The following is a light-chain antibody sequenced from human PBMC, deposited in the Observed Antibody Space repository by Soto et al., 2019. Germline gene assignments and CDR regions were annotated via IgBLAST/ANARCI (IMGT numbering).Light chain of an antibody. CDR1: QSVNSVY. V-gene: IGKV3-20*01. J-gene: IGKJ5*01. CDR3: QQYVGSPIT. CDR2: GAS. Sequence: EIVLTQSPCTLSLSPGERASLSCRADQSVNSVYLAWYQHKPGQAPRLLIYGASDRATGIPDRFSGSGSGTDFTLTISRLEPEDFALYYCQQYVGSPITFGQGTRLEI.